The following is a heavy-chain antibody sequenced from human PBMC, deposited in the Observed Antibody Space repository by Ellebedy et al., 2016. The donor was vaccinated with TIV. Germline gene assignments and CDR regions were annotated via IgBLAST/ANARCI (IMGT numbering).Heavy chain of an antibody. Sequence: AASAKVSCKVSGSTFTQSFIHWVQQAPGKGLEWVGLVDPEDGEAQVAENFQGRVTITADTSSDTAYMELSSLRSEDTALYYCATMSWKAAPVGHWGQGTLVTVSS. CDR2: VDPEDGEA. CDR3: ATMSWKAAPVGH. CDR1: GSTFTQSF. V-gene: IGHV1-69-2*01. J-gene: IGHJ4*02. D-gene: IGHD1-1*01.